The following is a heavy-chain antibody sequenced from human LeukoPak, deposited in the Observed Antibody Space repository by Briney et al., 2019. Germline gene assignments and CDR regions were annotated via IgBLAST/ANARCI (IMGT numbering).Heavy chain of an antibody. D-gene: IGHD6-6*01. J-gene: IGHJ4*02. Sequence: ASVKVSCKASGYTFTGYYMHWVRQAPGQGLEWMGWINPNSGGTNYAQKFQGRVTMTRDTSISTAYMELSRLRSDDTAVYYCARSSSSSLLNFDYWGQGTLVTVSS. CDR2: INPNSGGT. CDR1: GYTFTGYY. V-gene: IGHV1-2*02. CDR3: ARSSSSSLLNFDY.